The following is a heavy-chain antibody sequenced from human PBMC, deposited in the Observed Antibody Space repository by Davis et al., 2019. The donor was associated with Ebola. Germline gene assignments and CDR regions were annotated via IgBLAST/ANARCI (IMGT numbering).Heavy chain of an antibody. Sequence: ASVKVSCKASGYTFTGYYMHWVRQAPGQGLEWMGWINPNSGDTDYEQKFQGRVTMTRDTSISTGYMELSRLRSDDTAVYYCARVGTTVTTFDYWGQGTLVTVSS. J-gene: IGHJ4*02. V-gene: IGHV1-2*02. CDR3: ARVGTTVTTFDY. CDR2: INPNSGDT. D-gene: IGHD4-17*01. CDR1: GYTFTGYY.